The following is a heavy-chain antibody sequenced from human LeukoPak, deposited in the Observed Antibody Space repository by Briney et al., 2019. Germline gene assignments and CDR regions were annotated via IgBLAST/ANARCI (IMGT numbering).Heavy chain of an antibody. D-gene: IGHD3-10*01. V-gene: IGHV4-59*01. CDR1: GGSISPYY. CDR2: IYYNGDT. J-gene: IGHJ4*02. CDR3: AQYIRQSGTYYFDY. Sequence: KSSASLSLTCTVAGGSISPYYGSWIRQSPGKGLEWVGYIYYNGDTNYNPSLKSRVTISLDSSKNQFSLKLSSVTAADTAVYYCAQYIRQSGTYYFDYWGQGSLVTVSS.